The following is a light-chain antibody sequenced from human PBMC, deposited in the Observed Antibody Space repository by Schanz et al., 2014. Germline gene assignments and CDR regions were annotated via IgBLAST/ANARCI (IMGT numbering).Light chain of an antibody. CDR3: CSYAGSYTVV. V-gene: IGLV2-14*02. CDR2: EDS. J-gene: IGLJ2*01. CDR1: SSDVGSYNL. Sequence: QSALTQPASVSGSPGQSITISCTGTSSDVGSYNLVSWYQQHPGKAPKLMIYEDSKRPSGVPDRFSGSKSGNTASLTISGLQAEDEADYYCCSYAGSYTVVFGGGTKVTVL.